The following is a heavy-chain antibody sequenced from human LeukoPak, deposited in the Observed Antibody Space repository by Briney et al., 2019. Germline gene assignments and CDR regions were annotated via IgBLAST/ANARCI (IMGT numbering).Heavy chain of an antibody. Sequence: GESLEISCKGSGYNFANYWIGWVRQAPGKGLEWVSIISFDGSNEYYADSVKGRFTISRDNSKNTLDLQMNSLRAGDTAVYYCARVSSGWYGGLDYWGQGTLVTVSS. CDR3: ARVSSGWYGGLDY. V-gene: IGHV3-30*03. J-gene: IGHJ4*02. D-gene: IGHD6-19*01. CDR2: ISFDGSNE. CDR1: GYNFANYW.